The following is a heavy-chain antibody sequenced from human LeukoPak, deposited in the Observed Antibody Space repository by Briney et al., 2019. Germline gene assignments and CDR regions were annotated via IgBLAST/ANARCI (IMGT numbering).Heavy chain of an antibody. D-gene: IGHD3-22*01. V-gene: IGHV1-2*04. CDR3: AREASYYYYDSSGYYSL. CDR1: GYTFTGYY. CDR2: INPNSGGT. J-gene: IGHJ4*02. Sequence: ASVKVSCKASGYTFTGYYLHWVRQAPGQGLEWVGWINPNSGGTNYAQKFQGWVTMTRDTSISTAYMELSRLRSDDTAVYYCAREASYYYYDSSGYYSLWGQGTLVTVSS.